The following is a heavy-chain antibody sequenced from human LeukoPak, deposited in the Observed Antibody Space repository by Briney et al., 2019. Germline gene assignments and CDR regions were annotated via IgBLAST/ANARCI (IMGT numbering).Heavy chain of an antibody. D-gene: IGHD3-10*02. CDR1: GFTFSSYA. V-gene: IGHV3-30*04. Sequence: GGSLRLSCAVSGFTFSSYAMHWVRQAPGKGLEWVAVIFYDGSIQYYADSVKGRFTISRDNSKNTLYLQMNSLRTEDTAVYYCAELGITMIGGVWGKGTTVTISS. J-gene: IGHJ6*04. CDR2: IFYDGSIQ. CDR3: AELGITMIGGV.